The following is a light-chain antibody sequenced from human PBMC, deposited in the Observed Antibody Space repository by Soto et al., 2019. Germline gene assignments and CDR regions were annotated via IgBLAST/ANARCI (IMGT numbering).Light chain of an antibody. Sequence: EIVMTQSPATLSVSPGGRATLSCRASQSVSSNLAWYQQKPGQAPRLLIYGASTRATGIPARFSGSGSGTECTLTISSLQSEDFAVYYCQQYNNWPPYTFGQGTKLEIK. J-gene: IGKJ2*01. CDR2: GAS. CDR3: QQYNNWPPYT. V-gene: IGKV3-15*01. CDR1: QSVSSN.